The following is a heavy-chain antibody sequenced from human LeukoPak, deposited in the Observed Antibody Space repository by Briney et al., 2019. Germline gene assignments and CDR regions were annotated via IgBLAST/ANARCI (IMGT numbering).Heavy chain of an antibody. CDR1: GGSISSYY. V-gene: IGHV4-59*01. D-gene: IGHD2-15*01. CDR3: GRVSSGVYFDY. Sequence: SETLSLTCTVSGGSISSYYWSWIRQPPGKGLELIGYIYYSGSTNYNPSLKSRVTISVYTSKNQFSLKLSSVTAADTAVYYCGRVSSGVYFDYWGQGTLVTVSS. CDR2: IYYSGST. J-gene: IGHJ4*02.